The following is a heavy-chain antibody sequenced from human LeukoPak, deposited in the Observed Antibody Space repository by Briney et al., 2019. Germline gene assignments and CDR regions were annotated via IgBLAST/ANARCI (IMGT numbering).Heavy chain of an antibody. CDR3: ARDLDPPVPVVPAAIGNWFDP. J-gene: IGHJ5*02. CDR2: IIPIFGTA. D-gene: IGHD2-2*01. V-gene: IGHV1-69*01. Sequence: GSSVKVSCKASGGTFSSYAISWVRRAPGQGLEWMGGIIPIFGTANYAQKFQGRVTITADESTSTAYMELSSLRSEDTAVYYCARDLDPPVPVVPAAIGNWFDPWGQGTLVTVSS. CDR1: GGTFSSYA.